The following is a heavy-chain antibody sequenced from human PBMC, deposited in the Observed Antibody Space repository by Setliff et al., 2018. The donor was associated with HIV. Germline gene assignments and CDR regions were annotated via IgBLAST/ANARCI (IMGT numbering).Heavy chain of an antibody. CDR1: GFTFSSYD. CDR3: AKGASLVPRRPHFCYFDY. Sequence: SLRLSCVASGFTFSSYDIHWVRQAPGKGLEWVAVIWYDGSNEYYADSVKGRFTISRDNSKNTVYLQMNRLRADDTAIYYCAKGASLVPRRPHFCYFDYWGQGALVTVSS. D-gene: IGHD3-16*02. CDR2: IWYDGSNE. V-gene: IGHV3-33*06. J-gene: IGHJ4*02.